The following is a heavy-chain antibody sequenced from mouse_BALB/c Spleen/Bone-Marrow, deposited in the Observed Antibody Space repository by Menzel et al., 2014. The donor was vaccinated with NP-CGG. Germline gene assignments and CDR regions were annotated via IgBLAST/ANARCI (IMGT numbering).Heavy chain of an antibody. D-gene: IGHD1-1*01. Sequence: VQLQQSGAELVRPGTSVKVSCKVSGYAFTNYLIEWVKQRPGQGLEWIGVINPGSGGSNNNEKFKGKATLTADKSSSTAYMQLSSLTSDDSAVYFCARSTTVKDYFDYWGQGTTLTVSS. CDR1: GYAFTNYL. J-gene: IGHJ2*01. CDR3: ARSTTVKDYFDY. CDR2: INPGSGGS. V-gene: IGHV1-54*01.